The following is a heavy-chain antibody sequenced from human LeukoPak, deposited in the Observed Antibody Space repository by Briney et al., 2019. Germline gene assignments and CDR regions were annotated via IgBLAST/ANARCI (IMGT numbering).Heavy chain of an antibody. V-gene: IGHV3-7*01. CDR1: GFTFSSYW. CDR3: ARDYYDFWSGFRWFDP. CDR2: IKQDGSVK. D-gene: IGHD3-3*01. J-gene: IGHJ5*02. Sequence: PGGSLRLSCAASGFTFSSYWMSWVRQAPGKGLEGVANIKQDGSVKYYVDSVKGRFTISRDNAKNSLYLQMNSLRAEDTAVYYCARDYYDFWSGFRWFDPWGQGTLVTVSS.